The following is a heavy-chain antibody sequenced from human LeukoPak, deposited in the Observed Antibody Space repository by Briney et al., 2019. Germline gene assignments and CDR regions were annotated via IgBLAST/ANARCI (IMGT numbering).Heavy chain of an antibody. Sequence: GRSLRLSCAASGLTFSSYGMHWVRQAPGKGLEWVAVISYDGSNKYYADSVKGRFTISRDNSKNTLYLQMNSLRAEDTAVYHCAKLPGERQQQSIDYWGQGTLVTVSS. CDR3: AKLPGERQQQSIDY. D-gene: IGHD6-13*01. CDR2: ISYDGSNK. CDR1: GLTFSSYG. V-gene: IGHV3-30*18. J-gene: IGHJ4*02.